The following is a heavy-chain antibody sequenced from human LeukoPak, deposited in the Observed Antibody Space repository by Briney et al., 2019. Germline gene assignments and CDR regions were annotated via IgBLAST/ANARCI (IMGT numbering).Heavy chain of an antibody. D-gene: IGHD3-3*01. CDR1: GGSISSSSYY. CDR3: ARARYDFWSGYPFDY. J-gene: IGHJ4*02. V-gene: IGHV4-39*07. CDR2: IYYSGST. Sequence: SETLSLTCTVSGGSISSSSYYWGWIRQPPGKGLEWIGSIYYSGSTYYNPSLKSRVTISVDTSKNQFSLKLSSVTAADTAVYYCARARYDFWSGYPFDYWGQGTLVTVSS.